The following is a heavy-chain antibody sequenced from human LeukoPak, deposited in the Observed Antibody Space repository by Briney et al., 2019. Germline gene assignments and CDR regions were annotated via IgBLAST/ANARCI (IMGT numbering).Heavy chain of an antibody. CDR2: IYYSGST. Sequence: SETLSLTCTVSGGSISSYYWGWIRQPPGKGLEWIGSIYYSGSTYYNPSLKSRVTISVDTSKNQFSLKLSSVTAADTAVYYCARLAMVVAFFDYWGQGTLVTVSS. J-gene: IGHJ4*02. V-gene: IGHV4-39*01. CDR1: GGSISSYY. D-gene: IGHD2-15*01. CDR3: ARLAMVVAFFDY.